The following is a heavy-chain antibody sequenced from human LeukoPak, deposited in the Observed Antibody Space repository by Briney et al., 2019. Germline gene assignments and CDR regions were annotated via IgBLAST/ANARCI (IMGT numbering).Heavy chain of an antibody. Sequence: KSGGSLRLSCAASGFTFSSYSMNWVRQAPGKGLEWVSSISGSSSYIYYADSVKGRFTISRDNAKNSLYLQMNSLRAEDTAVYYCARGYGSGSYYPDYWGQGTLVTVSS. CDR1: GFTFSSYS. CDR3: ARGYGSGSYYPDY. D-gene: IGHD3-10*01. J-gene: IGHJ4*02. V-gene: IGHV3-21*01. CDR2: ISGSSSYI.